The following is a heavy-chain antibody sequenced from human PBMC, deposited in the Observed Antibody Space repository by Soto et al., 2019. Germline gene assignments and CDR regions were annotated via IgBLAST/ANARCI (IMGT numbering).Heavy chain of an antibody. CDR1: GFTFSSYG. CDR2: ISYDGSNK. D-gene: IGHD4-4*01. CDR3: AKHTVRGAFDI. V-gene: IGHV3-30*18. J-gene: IGHJ3*02. Sequence: PVGSLRLSCAASGFTFSSYGMHWVRQAPGKGLEWVAVISYDGSNKYYADSVKGRFTISRDNSKNTLYLQMNSLRAEDTAVYYCAKHTVRGAFDIWGQGTMVTVSS.